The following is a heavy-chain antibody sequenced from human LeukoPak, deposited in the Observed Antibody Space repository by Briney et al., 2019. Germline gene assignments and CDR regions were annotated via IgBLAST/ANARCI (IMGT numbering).Heavy chain of an antibody. D-gene: IGHD6-13*01. J-gene: IGHJ4*02. Sequence: TGGSLRLSCAASGFTFSSYGMHWVRQAPGKGLEWVAVISYDGSNKYYADSVKGRFTISRDNSKNTLYLQMNSLRAEDTAVYYCAREGNQQPPDYWGQGTLVTVSS. CDR1: GFTFSSYG. V-gene: IGHV3-30*19. CDR3: AREGNQQPPDY. CDR2: ISYDGSNK.